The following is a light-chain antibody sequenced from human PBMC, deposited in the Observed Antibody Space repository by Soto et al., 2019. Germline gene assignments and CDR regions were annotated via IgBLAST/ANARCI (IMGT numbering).Light chain of an antibody. V-gene: IGLV2-14*01. J-gene: IGLJ2*01. CDR3: SSYTSSSSSVV. Sequence: QSVLTQPASVSGSPGQSITISCTGTSSDVGGYNYVSWYQQHPGKAPKLMIYDVSNRPSGVSNRFSGSKSGNTASLAISRLQAEDEADYYCSSYTSSSSSVVFGGATKLTVL. CDR1: SSDVGGYNY. CDR2: DVS.